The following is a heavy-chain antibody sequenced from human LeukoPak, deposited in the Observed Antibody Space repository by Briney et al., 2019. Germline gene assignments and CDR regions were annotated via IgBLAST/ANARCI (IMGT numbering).Heavy chain of an antibody. V-gene: IGHV1-46*01. CDR2: LNPSGGST. Sequence: ASVKVSCKASGYTFTNYYIHWVRQAPGQGLEWMGILNPSGGSTSSAQKFQGRVTMTRDTSTSTVYMEMSSLRSEDTAVYYCARVSGYCSGGRCYGLPSHGMDVWGQGTTVTVSS. J-gene: IGHJ6*02. D-gene: IGHD2-15*01. CDR3: ARVSGYCSGGRCYGLPSHGMDV. CDR1: GYTFTNYY.